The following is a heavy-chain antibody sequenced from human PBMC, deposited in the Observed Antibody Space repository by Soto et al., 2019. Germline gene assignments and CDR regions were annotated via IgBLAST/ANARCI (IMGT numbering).Heavy chain of an antibody. J-gene: IGHJ4*02. CDR2: INAANGNT. CDR3: ARSLMNPAMVTFYYFDY. D-gene: IGHD5-18*01. Sequence: QVQLVQSGAEVKKPGASVKVSCKASGYTFTTYAMHWVRQAPGQRLEWMGWINAANGNTKYSQKFQGRVTITRDTSVSTAYMELSSLRSEDTAVYTCARSLMNPAMVTFYYFDYWGQGTLVTVSS. CDR1: GYTFTTYA. V-gene: IGHV1-3*01.